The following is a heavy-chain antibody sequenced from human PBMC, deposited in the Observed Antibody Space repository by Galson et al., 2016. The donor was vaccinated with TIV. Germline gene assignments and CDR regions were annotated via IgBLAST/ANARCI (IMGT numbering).Heavy chain of an antibody. V-gene: IGHV3-73*01. CDR1: GFTFSAST. Sequence: SLRLSCAASGFTFSASTMHWVRQASGKGLEWVARVRTKPNNYATAYAASVEGRFTISRDDSKNTAYLQMNSLTTEDTAVYYCTKSEDFVVFHHWGQGALVAVPS. J-gene: IGHJ4*02. CDR3: TKSEDFVVFHH. CDR2: VRTKPNNYAT. D-gene: IGHD2-15*01.